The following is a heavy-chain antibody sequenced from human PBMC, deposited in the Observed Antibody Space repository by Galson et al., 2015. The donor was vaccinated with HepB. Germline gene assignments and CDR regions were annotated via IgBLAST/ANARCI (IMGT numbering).Heavy chain of an antibody. CDR2: IRSKTYGGTT. CDR3: ACEEDCSGTSCHSV. Sequence: SLRLSCAASGFTFGDYAMSWFRQAPGKGLEWVGFIRSKTYGGTTEHAAAVKVRFTVSRDDSKSIAYLQRSSLGTGDKAVYYCACEEDCSGTSCHSVWGQGTLVTVSS. D-gene: IGHD2-15*01. CDR1: GFTFGDYA. J-gene: IGHJ4*02. V-gene: IGHV3-49*03.